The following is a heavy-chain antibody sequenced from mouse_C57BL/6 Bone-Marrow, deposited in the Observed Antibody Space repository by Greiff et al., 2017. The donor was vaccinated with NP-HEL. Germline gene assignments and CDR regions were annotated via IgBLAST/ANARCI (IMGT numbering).Heavy chain of an antibody. CDR1: GYTFTDYN. CDR2: INPNNGGT. J-gene: IGHJ3*01. D-gene: IGHD1-1*01. CDR3: ARRYYGSSYGWFAY. V-gene: IGHV1-18*01. Sequence: VQLQQSGPELVKPGASVKIPCKASGYTFTDYNMDWVKQSHGKSLEWIGDINPNNGGTIYNQKFKGKATLTVDKSSSTAYMELRSLTSEDTAVYYGARRYYGSSYGWFAYWGKGTLVTVSA.